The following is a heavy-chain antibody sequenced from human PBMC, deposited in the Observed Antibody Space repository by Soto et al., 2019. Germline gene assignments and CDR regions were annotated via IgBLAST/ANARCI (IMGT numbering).Heavy chain of an antibody. CDR2: MYYSGRT. V-gene: IGHV4-61*01. Sequence: PSETLSLTCTVSGDSVSSGRNYWNWIRQPPGKGLEWIGYMYYSGRTNYNPSLKSRVTISVDTSKNQFSLKLTSVTAADTAVYYCARGSHCGGDCYSGYYYYYGMDVWGQATTVTVSS. CDR3: ARGSHCGGDCYSGYYYYYGMDV. CDR1: GDSVSSGRNY. D-gene: IGHD2-21*02. J-gene: IGHJ6*02.